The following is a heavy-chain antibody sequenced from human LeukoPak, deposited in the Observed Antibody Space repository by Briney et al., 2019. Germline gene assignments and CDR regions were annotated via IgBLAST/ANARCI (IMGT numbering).Heavy chain of an antibody. V-gene: IGHV3-9*01. CDR1: GFTFDDYA. D-gene: IGHD2-15*01. J-gene: IGHJ5*02. Sequence: GRSLRLSCAASGFTFDDYAMHWVRQAPGKGLEWVSGISWNSGSIGYADSVKGRFTISRDNAKNSLYLLMNSLRAEDTALYYCAGQVVVVAATDWFDPWGQGTLVTVSS. CDR2: ISWNSGSI. CDR3: AGQVVVVAATDWFDP.